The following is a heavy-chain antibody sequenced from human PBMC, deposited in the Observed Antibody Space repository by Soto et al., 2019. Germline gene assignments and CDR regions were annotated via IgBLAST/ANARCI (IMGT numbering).Heavy chain of an antibody. Sequence: QVQLVQSGAEVKKPGSSVKVSCKASGGTFSSYAISWVRQAPGQGLEWMGGIIPIFGTANYAQKFQGRVTITADESTSLPDTELSSMLSEDTAVYYCATHFDPRPNGYWGQGTLVTVSS. CDR3: ATHFDPRPNGY. CDR2: IIPIFGTA. CDR1: GGTFSSYA. V-gene: IGHV1-69*12. D-gene: IGHD3-9*01. J-gene: IGHJ4*02.